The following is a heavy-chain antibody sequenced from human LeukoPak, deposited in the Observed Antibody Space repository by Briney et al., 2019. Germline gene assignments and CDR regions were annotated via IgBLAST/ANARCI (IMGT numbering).Heavy chain of an antibody. J-gene: IGHJ4*02. V-gene: IGHV3-30-3*01. D-gene: IGHD3-22*01. CDR1: GFTFSYYT. Sequence: GRSLRLSSAASGFTFSYYTMHWVRQAPGKGLEWVAVISYDGSNEYYADSVKGRFTISRDNSKNTLYLQMNSLRVEDTAVYYCARVLNYYDSSGYYFSYWGQGTLVTVSS. CDR3: ARVLNYYDSSGYYFSY. CDR2: ISYDGSNE.